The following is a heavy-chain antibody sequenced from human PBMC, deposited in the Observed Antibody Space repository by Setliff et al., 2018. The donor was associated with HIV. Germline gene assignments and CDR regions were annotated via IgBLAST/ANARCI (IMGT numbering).Heavy chain of an antibody. CDR1: GGSISRGYYY. CDR3: ARGAPYCNHGICHLFDY. J-gene: IGHJ4*01. CDR2: IYYTGGT. Sequence: SETLSLTCTVSGGSISRGYYYWTWIRQHPGQGLEWIGHIYYTGGTYYNPSLKSRVTISVDTSKNQFSLRLSSVTAADTAVYYCARGAPYCNHGICHLFDYWGHGTQVTVSS. D-gene: IGHD2-8*01. V-gene: IGHV4-31*03.